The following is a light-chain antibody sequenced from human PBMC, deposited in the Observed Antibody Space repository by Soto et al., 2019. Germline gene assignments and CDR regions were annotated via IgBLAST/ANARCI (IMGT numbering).Light chain of an antibody. Sequence: QSVLAQSPSVSGAPGQRVTLSCTGSSSNIGAGYDVHWYQQLPGAAPKLLIYDNNNRPSGVPDRFSGSKSGASASLAITGLQAADEADYYCQSYDTRLSGYVFGTGTKVTVL. V-gene: IGLV1-40*01. CDR3: QSYDTRLSGYV. J-gene: IGLJ1*01. CDR1: SSNIGAGYD. CDR2: DNN.